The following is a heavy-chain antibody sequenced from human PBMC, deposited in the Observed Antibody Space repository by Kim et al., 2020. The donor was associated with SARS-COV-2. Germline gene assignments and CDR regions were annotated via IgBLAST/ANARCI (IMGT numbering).Heavy chain of an antibody. V-gene: IGHV1-3*01. CDR3: ARDRVGDTDY. CDR2: INAGNGMT. J-gene: IGHJ4*02. CDR1: GYSFSNYV. Sequence: ASVKVSCKASGYSFSNYVIHWVRQAPGQRLEWMGWINAGNGMTKYSQKFQGRVTITRDTSATTAYMDLSSLRSEDTAIYWCARDRVGDTDYWGQGTLVTVSS. D-gene: IGHD1-26*01.